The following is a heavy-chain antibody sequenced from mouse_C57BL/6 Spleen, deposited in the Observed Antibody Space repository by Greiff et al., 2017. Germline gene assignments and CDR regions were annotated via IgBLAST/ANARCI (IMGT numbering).Heavy chain of an antibody. CDR3: ARDQDYA. Sequence: EVQLQQSGPGLVKPSQSLSLTCSVTGYSITSGYYWNWIRQFPGNKLEWMGYISYDGSNNYNPSLKNRISITRDTSKNQFFLKLNSVTTEDTATYYCARDQDYARGQGTSVTVSS. V-gene: IGHV3-6*01. CDR1: GYSITSGYY. J-gene: IGHJ4*01. D-gene: IGHD1-1*01. CDR2: ISYDGSN.